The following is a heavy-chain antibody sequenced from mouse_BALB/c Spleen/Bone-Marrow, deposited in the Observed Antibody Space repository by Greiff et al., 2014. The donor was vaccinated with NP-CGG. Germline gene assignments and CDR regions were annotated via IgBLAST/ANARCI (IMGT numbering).Heavy chain of an antibody. CDR2: IDPANGNT. CDR1: GFNIKDTY. V-gene: IGHV14-3*02. D-gene: IGHD1-1*01. J-gene: IGHJ3*01. CDR3: ANYYYGSSLFAY. Sequence: VQLQQPGAELVKPGASVKLSCTASGFNIKDTYMHWVKQRPEQGLEWIGRIDPANGNTKYDPKFQGKATITADTSSNTAYLQLSSLTSEDTAVYYGANYYYGSSLFAYWGQGTLVTVSA.